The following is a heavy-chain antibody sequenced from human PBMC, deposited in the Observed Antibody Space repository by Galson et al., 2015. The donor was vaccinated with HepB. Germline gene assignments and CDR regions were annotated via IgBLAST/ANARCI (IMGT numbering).Heavy chain of an antibody. Sequence: PALVKPTQTLTLTCTFSGFSLTTREMCVSWIRQPPGKALEWLARIDWDDDKHYSTSLKTRLTIAKDNSKNQVVLSMANMDPVDTATYYCARTRYSSAWYYRSDFWGQGTLVTVSS. D-gene: IGHD6-19*01. V-gene: IGHV2-70*11. J-gene: IGHJ4*02. CDR1: GFSLTTREMC. CDR2: IDWDDDK. CDR3: ARTRYSSAWYYRSDF.